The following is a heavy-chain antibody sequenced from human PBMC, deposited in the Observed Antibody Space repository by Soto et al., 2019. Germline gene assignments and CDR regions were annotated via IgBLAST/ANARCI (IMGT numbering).Heavy chain of an antibody. V-gene: IGHV4-59*08. CDR1: GGSISGYF. J-gene: IGHJ2*01. CDR3: ARQVYSRSWDRYFDR. CDR2: IYYSGST. Sequence: QVQLQESGPGLVKPSETRSLTCTVSGGSISGYFGSWIRKHPGKGLEWIGYIYYSGSTSYNPSLKSRLTISVDTSKNQFALKLSSVTAADTAVYYCARQVYSRSWDRYFDRWGRGTLVTVSS. D-gene: IGHD6-13*01.